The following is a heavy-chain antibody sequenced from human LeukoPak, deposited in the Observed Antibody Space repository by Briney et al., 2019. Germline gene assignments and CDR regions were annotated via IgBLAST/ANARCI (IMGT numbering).Heavy chain of an antibody. CDR1: GGSISSGGYS. J-gene: IGHJ4*02. D-gene: IGHD1-26*01. Sequence: SETLSLTCAVSGGSISSGGYSWSWIRQPPGKGLEWIGYIYHSGTTYYNPSLKSRVTISVDRSKNQFSLKLNSVTAADTAVYYCARVGGSYSGGRIFDYWGQGTLVTVSS. V-gene: IGHV4-30-2*01. CDR2: IYHSGTT. CDR3: ARVGGSYSGGRIFDY.